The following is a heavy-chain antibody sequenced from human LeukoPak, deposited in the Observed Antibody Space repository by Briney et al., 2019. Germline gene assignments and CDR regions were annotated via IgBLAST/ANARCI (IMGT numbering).Heavy chain of an antibody. CDR2: IIPIFGTA. V-gene: IGHV1-69*06. CDR1: GYTFTSYY. CDR3: ARLVDYYDSSGNFDY. D-gene: IGHD3-22*01. Sequence: GASVKVSCKASGYTFTSYYMHWVRQAPGQGLEWMGGIIPIFGTANYAQKFQGRVTITADKSTSTAYMELSSLRSEDTAVYYCARLVDYYDSSGNFDYWGQGTLVTVSS. J-gene: IGHJ4*02.